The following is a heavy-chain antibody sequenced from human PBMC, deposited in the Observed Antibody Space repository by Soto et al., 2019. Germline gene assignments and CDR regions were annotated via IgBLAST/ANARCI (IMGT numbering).Heavy chain of an antibody. Sequence: QVQLVQSGAEVKKPGASVKVSCKASGYTFTSYGISWVRQPPGHGLEWMGWISANNGNTNYAQNLQGRVTMTPATSKSTGYRELRSVRSDDTAVYYCARGGDIVVVPPALDYYYMDARGKGTTVTVSS. CDR2: ISANNGNT. D-gene: IGHD2-2*01. V-gene: IGHV1-18*01. CDR3: ARGGDIVVVPPALDYYYMDA. CDR1: GYTFTSYG. J-gene: IGHJ6*03.